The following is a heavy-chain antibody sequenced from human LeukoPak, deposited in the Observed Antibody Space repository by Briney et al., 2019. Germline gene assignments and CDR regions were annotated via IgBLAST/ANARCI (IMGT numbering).Heavy chain of an antibody. J-gene: IGHJ6*02. CDR2: IYYSGST. CDR3: ARGPWAFIAAAATGNYYYYGMDV. V-gene: IGHV4-61*05. Sequence: SETLSLTCTVSGGSISSSSYYWGWIRQPPGKGLEWIGYIYYSGSTNYNPSLKSRVTISVDTSKNQFSLKLSSVTAADTAVYYCARGPWAFIAAAATGNYYYYGMDVWGQGTTVTVSS. CDR1: GGSISSSSYY. D-gene: IGHD6-13*01.